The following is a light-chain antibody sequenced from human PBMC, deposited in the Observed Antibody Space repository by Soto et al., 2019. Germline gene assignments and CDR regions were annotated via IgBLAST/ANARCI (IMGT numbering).Light chain of an antibody. CDR3: EQYHSWPPRT. J-gene: IGKJ1*01. Sequence: EIVLTQSPASLSVSPGERATLSRRASQSVRSKVAWYQQKPGQAPSLVIYDTYIRATGIPARFSGSGFGTEFTLTISSLQPEDFAVYYCEQYHSWPPRTFGQGTKVDIK. V-gene: IGKV3-15*01. CDR1: QSVRSK. CDR2: DTY.